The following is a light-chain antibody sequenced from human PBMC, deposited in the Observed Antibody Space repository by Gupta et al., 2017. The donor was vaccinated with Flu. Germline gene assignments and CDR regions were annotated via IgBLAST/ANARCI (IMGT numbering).Light chain of an antibody. CDR1: SSDVGTYDH. J-gene: IGLJ3*02. CDR3: SSYTTSRTWV. V-gene: IGLV2-14*01. CDR2: EVN. Sequence: QSALTQHAPVPGSPGRSITISCTGTSSDVGTYDHVSWSQQHPGKGPRLMIFEVNNRPSGLSDRFSGSKSGSTASLTISGLQAEDEAHYYCSSYTTSRTWVFGGGTKVTVL.